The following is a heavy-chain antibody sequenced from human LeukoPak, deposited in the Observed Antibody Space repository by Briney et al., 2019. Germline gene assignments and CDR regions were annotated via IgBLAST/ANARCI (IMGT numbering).Heavy chain of an antibody. Sequence: HPGGSLRLSCAASGFSFGTYWMSWVRQAPGKGPEWVAIIKPDGTDKYYVDSVEGRFTLSRDNAENSLYLQMDSLRAEDTASYYCARMPGTYYYYYMDVWGKGTTVTVSS. CDR3: ARMPGTYYYYYMDV. J-gene: IGHJ6*03. V-gene: IGHV3-7*01. CDR1: GFSFGTYW. D-gene: IGHD1-1*01. CDR2: IKPDGTDK.